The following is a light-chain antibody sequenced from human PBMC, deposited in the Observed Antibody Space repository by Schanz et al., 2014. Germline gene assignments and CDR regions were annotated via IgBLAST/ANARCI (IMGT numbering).Light chain of an antibody. J-gene: IGLJ1*01. V-gene: IGLV2-8*01. CDR2: EVS. Sequence: QSALTQPPSASGSPGQSVTISCTGTSSDVGNYNFVSWYQHHPGKAPKLMIYEVSKRPSGVPDRFSGSKSGNTASLTVSGLQAEDEADYYCSSYGGSHNDVFGTGTKLTVL. CDR3: SSYGGSHNDV. CDR1: SSDVGNYNF.